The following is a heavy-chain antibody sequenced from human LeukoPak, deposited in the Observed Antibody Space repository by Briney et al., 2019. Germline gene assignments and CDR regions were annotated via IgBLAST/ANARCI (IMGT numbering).Heavy chain of an antibody. Sequence: ASVKVSCKASGYTFTGYYMHWVRQAPGQGLEWMGWINPNSGGTNYAQKFQGRVTMTRDTSISTAYMELSRLRSDDTAVYYCARSVWYSSSSPIFEYYFDSWGQGTLVTVSS. V-gene: IGHV1-2*02. D-gene: IGHD6-6*01. J-gene: IGHJ4*02. CDR2: INPNSGGT. CDR3: ARSVWYSSSSPIFEYYFDS. CDR1: GYTFTGYY.